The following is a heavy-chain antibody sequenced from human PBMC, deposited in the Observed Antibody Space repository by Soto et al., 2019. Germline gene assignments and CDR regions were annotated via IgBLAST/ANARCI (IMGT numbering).Heavy chain of an antibody. CDR2: IYPGDSDT. Sequence: GESLKISCKDSGYSFSNYWIGWVRQMPGKGLEWMGIIYPGDSDTRYSPSFQGQVTISADKSISTAYLQWSSLKASDTAMYYCARRLGYCSSTSCPHDAFDIWGQGTMVTV. V-gene: IGHV5-51*01. CDR3: ARRLGYCSSTSCPHDAFDI. J-gene: IGHJ3*02. D-gene: IGHD2-2*01. CDR1: GYSFSNYW.